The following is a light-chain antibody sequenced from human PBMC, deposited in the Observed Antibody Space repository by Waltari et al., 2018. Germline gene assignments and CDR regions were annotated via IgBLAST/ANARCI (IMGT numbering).Light chain of an antibody. J-gene: IGLJ2*01. V-gene: IGLV3-1*01. CDR2: QDN. CDR1: QLGDKY. Sequence: SYDLTQPPSVSVSPGQTASIPCSGDQLGDKYACWYQQKPGRSPVLVIYQDNKRPSGIPERFSGSNSGNTATLTISGTQSVDEADYYCQAWDSNTAIFGGGTELTVL. CDR3: QAWDSNTAI.